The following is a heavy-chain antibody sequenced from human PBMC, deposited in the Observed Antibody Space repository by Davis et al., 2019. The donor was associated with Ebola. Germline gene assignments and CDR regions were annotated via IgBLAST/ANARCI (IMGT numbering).Heavy chain of an antibody. V-gene: IGHV4-39*01. Sequence: MPGGSLRLSCTVSGGSISSSSFHWGWIRQPPVKGLEWIGSIYYSGSTYYNPSLKSRVTISVDTSKNQFSLKLSSVTAADTAVYYCARRGSATPPNYWGQGTLVTVSS. CDR3: ARRGSATPPNY. CDR2: IYYSGST. D-gene: IGHD1-26*01. CDR1: GGSISSSSFH. J-gene: IGHJ4*02.